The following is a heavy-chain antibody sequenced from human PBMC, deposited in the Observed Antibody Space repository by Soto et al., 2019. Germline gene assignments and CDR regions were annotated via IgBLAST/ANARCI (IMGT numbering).Heavy chain of an antibody. J-gene: IGHJ5*01. V-gene: IGHV2-5*02. Sequence: QITLKESGPTLVNPTQTLTLTCTFSGFSLSASGVAVGWIRQPPGKALEWLALIYWDDDKSYSPSLKSRLTITKDTAINLVVLTMTNMDPVDTATYYCAHRPYVGNYNWFDSWGQGTLVTGSS. CDR1: GFSLSASGVA. D-gene: IGHD3-16*01. CDR2: IYWDDDK. CDR3: AHRPYVGNYNWFDS.